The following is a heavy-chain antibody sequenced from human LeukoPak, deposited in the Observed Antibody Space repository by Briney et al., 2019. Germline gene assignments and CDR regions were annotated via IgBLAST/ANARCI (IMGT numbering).Heavy chain of an antibody. CDR1: GGSFSGYY. CDR3: TRGTGTFDY. Sequence: SETLSLTCAVYGGSFSGYYWSWIRQPPGKGLEWIGEINHSGSTNYNPSLKSRVTISVDTSKNQFSLKLSSVTPEDTAVYYCTRGTGTFDYWGQGTLVTVSS. CDR2: INHSGST. V-gene: IGHV4-34*01. D-gene: IGHD3-10*01. J-gene: IGHJ4*02.